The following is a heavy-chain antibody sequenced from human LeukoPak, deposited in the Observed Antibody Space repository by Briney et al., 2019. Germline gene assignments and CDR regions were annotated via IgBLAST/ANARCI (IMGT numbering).Heavy chain of an antibody. V-gene: IGHV5-51*01. Sequence: HGESLKISCKGSGYSFSSYWIAWVRQMPGKGLEWMGIIYPGDSDTRYSPSFQGQVTISADKSISTAYLQWSSLKASDTAMYYCARGEMRYCSGGYCYDYCGQGTLVTVSS. J-gene: IGHJ4*02. CDR3: ARGEMRYCSGGYCYDY. CDR1: GYSFSSYW. D-gene: IGHD2-15*01. CDR2: IYPGDSDT.